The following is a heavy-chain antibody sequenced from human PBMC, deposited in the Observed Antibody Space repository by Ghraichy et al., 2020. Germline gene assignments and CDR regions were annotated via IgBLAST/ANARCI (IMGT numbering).Heavy chain of an antibody. J-gene: IGHJ3*02. CDR2: ISYDGSNQ. CDR3: ARVTDSDPDGVLDI. V-gene: IGHV3-33*01. Sequence: GGSLRLSCAASGFTFSSYGIHWVRQAPGKGLEWVAMISYDGSNQDYVGSVKGRFTISRDNSKNTLYLQMNSLRAEDTAVYYCARVTDSDPDGVLDIWGQGTMVIVSS. CDR1: GFTFSSYG. D-gene: IGHD1-26*01.